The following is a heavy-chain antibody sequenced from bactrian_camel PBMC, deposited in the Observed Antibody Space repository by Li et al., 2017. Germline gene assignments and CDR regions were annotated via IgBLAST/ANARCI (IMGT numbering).Heavy chain of an antibody. CDR2: HSTGSDST. D-gene: IGHD1*01. CDR3: TTDELGRLGMQTFLRLKPSEYNY. CDR1: GYGYSSYC. V-gene: IGHV3S1*01. Sequence: VQLVESGGGSVQAGGSLRLSCAASGYGYSSYCIAWFRQAPGKEREGIAAHSTGSDSTWYADSVKGRFTASRDNAKNTLSLQMNSLKPEDTAVYFCTTDELGRLGMQTFLRLKPSEYNYSGQGTQVTVS. J-gene: IGHJ4*01.